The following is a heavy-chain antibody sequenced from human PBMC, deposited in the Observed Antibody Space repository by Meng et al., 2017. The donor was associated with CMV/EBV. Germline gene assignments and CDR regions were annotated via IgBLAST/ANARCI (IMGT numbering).Heavy chain of an antibody. D-gene: IGHD1-1*01. CDR2: IYPGDSDT. CDR1: GYSFTSYW. Sequence: CQGSGYSFTSYWIGWVRQMPGKGLEWMGIIYPGDSDTRYSPSFQGQVTISADKSISTAYLQWSSLKASDTAMYYCASTTGNDIGYFDYWGQGTLVTVSS. J-gene: IGHJ4*02. V-gene: IGHV5-51*01. CDR3: ASTTGNDIGYFDY.